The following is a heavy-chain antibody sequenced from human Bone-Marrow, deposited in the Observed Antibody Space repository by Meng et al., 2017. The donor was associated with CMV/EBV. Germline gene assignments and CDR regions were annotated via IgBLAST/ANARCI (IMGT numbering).Heavy chain of an antibody. Sequence: GESLKISCAASGFTFSSYAMSWVRQAPGKGLEWVSAISGSGGSTYYADSVKGRFTISRDNSKNTLYLQMNSLRAEDTAVYYCARERDIGVVPAAIPLFNYYYGMDVWGQGTTVTVSS. D-gene: IGHD2-2*02. V-gene: IGHV3-23*01. CDR2: ISGSGGST. CDR1: GFTFSSYA. CDR3: ARERDIGVVPAAIPLFNYYYGMDV. J-gene: IGHJ6*02.